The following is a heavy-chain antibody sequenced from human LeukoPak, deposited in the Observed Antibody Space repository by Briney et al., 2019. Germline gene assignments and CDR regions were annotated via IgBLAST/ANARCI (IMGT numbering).Heavy chain of an antibody. V-gene: IGHV1-2*02. CDR1: GYTFTGYY. J-gene: IGHJ4*02. CDR3: ARDYLGYYDSSGTNN. CDR2: INPNSGGT. D-gene: IGHD3-22*01. Sequence: GASVKVSCKASGYTFTGYYMHWVRQAPGQGLEWMGWINPNSGGTNYAQKFQGRVTMTRDTSISTAYMELSRLRSDDTAVYYCARDYLGYYDSSGTNNWGQGTLVTVSS.